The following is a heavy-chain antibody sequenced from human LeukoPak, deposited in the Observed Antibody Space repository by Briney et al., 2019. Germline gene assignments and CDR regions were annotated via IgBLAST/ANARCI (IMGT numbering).Heavy chain of an antibody. Sequence: GGSLRLSCAASGFTFSSYGMHWVRQAPGKGLEWVAVIWYDGSNKYYADSVKGRFTISRDNSKNTPYLQMNSLRAEDTAVYYCARDGSYDFWSGYPFVQNWFDPWGQGTLVTASS. J-gene: IGHJ5*02. D-gene: IGHD3-3*01. CDR3: ARDGSYDFWSGYPFVQNWFDP. CDR1: GFTFSSYG. CDR2: IWYDGSNK. V-gene: IGHV3-33*01.